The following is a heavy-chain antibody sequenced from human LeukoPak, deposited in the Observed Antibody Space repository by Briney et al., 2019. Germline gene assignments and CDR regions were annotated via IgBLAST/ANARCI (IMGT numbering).Heavy chain of an antibody. J-gene: IGHJ4*02. V-gene: IGHV3-23*01. CDR3: AARYSSGWPYFDY. CDR2: ISGSGGST. Sequence: PGGSLRLSCAASGFTFSSYAMSWVRQAPGEGLEWVSAISGSGGSTYYADSVKGRFTISRDNSKNTLYLQMNSLRAEDTAVYYCAARYSSGWPYFDYWGQGTPVTVSS. CDR1: GFTFSSYA. D-gene: IGHD6-19*01.